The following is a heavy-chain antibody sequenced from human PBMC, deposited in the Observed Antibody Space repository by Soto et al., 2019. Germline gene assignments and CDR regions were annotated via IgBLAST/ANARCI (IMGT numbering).Heavy chain of an antibody. J-gene: IGHJ4*02. CDR1: GFTFSSYA. V-gene: IGHV3-23*01. Sequence: EVQVLESGGGLVQPGGSLRLSCAASGFTFSSYAMSWDRQAPGKGLEWVSAMSGSGANTYYADSVKGRFTISRDNSKNISYLQMTSLRVEDTAVYHCANVENDAATAPFDYWGQGTLVTVSS. CDR3: ANVENDAATAPFDY. CDR2: MSGSGANT. D-gene: IGHD6-13*01.